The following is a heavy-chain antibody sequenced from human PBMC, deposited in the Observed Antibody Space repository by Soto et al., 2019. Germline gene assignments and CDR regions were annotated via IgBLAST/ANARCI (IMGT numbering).Heavy chain of an antibody. CDR3: ATSDCSGGSCYRRLDY. V-gene: IGHV3-74*01. D-gene: IGHD2-15*01. Sequence: PGGSLRLSCAASGFTFSSYWMHWVRQAPGKGLVWVSRINSDGSSTSYADSVKGRFTISRDNAKNTLYLQMNSLRAEDTAVYYCATSDCSGGSCYRRLDYWGQGTLVTVSS. CDR1: GFTFSSYW. J-gene: IGHJ4*02. CDR2: INSDGSST.